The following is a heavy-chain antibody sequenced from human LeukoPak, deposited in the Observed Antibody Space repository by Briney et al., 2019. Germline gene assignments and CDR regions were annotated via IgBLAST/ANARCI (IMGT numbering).Heavy chain of an antibody. CDR3: ASWSGYPKGAFDI. D-gene: IGHD3-3*01. Sequence: GGSLRLSCAASGFTFSSYWMHWVRQAPGKGLVWVSRINSDGSSTSYADSVKGRFTISRDNAKNTLYLQMNSLRAGDTAVYYCASWSGYPKGAFDIWGQGTMVTVSS. V-gene: IGHV3-74*01. J-gene: IGHJ3*02. CDR1: GFTFSSYW. CDR2: INSDGSST.